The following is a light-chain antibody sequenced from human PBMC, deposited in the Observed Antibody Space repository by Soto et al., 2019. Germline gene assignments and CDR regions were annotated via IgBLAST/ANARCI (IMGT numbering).Light chain of an antibody. CDR2: DAS. J-gene: IGKJ1*01. Sequence: EIVLTQSPATLSLSPGERATLSCRASQSVSSYLAWYQQKPGQAPRLLIYDASNRATCIPARFSGSGSGTDFTLTISRLEPEDFAGYYCQQRSIWQTFGQGTKVEIK. CDR1: QSVSSY. V-gene: IGKV3-11*01. CDR3: QQRSIWQT.